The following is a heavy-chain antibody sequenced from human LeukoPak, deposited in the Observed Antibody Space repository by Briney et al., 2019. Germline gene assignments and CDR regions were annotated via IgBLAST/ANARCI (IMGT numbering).Heavy chain of an antibody. J-gene: IGHJ4*02. CDR3: ARLPYRSGWYYFDY. CDR1: GGSISNYY. Sequence: SETLPLTCTVSGGSISNYYWSWIRQPPGKGLELIGYLYNSGSTNYNPSLKSRVTISVDTSKNQFSLKLNSVTAADTAVYYCARLPYRSGWYYFDYWGQGTLVTVSS. V-gene: IGHV4-59*08. D-gene: IGHD6-19*01. CDR2: LYNSGST.